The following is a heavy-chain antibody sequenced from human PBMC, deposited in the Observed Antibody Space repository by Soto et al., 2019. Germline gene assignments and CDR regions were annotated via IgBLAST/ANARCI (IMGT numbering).Heavy chain of an antibody. CDR3: ARWLAAPGTFWFDP. V-gene: IGHV1-18*01. Sequence: ASVKVSCKASGYTFTSYGISWVRQAPGQGLEWMGWITAYNGNTNYAQKFQGWVTMTRDTSISTAYMELSRLRSDDTAVYYCARWLAAPGTFWFDPWGQETLVTFSS. J-gene: IGHJ5*02. CDR2: ITAYNGNT. CDR1: GYTFTSYG. D-gene: IGHD6-13*01.